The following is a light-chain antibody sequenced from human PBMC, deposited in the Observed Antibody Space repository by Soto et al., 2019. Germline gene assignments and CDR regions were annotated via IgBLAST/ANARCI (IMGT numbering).Light chain of an antibody. CDR3: RSYTSSSTRV. V-gene: IGLV2-14*01. CDR2: DDS. CDR1: SSDVGGYNY. J-gene: IGLJ2*01. Sequence: QSALTQPASVSGSPGQSITISCTGTSSDVGGYNYVSWYQQHPGKAPKLMIYDDSNRPSGVSNRFSGSKSGNTASLTISGLQAEDEADYYCRSYTSSSTRVFGGGTKLTVL.